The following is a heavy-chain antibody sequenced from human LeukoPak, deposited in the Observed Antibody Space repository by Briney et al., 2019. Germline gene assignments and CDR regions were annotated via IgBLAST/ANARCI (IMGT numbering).Heavy chain of an antibody. V-gene: IGHV3-66*01. CDR2: IYSGGST. CDR1: GFTVSSNY. J-gene: IGHJ6*02. CDR3: AREGDSSRWSYYYYYAMDV. D-gene: IGHD6-13*01. Sequence: GGSLRLSSAASGFTVSSNYMSWVRQAPGKVLEWVSGIYSGGSTYYADSVKGRFIISRDNSKNTMFPQMNSLRAEDTAVYYCAREGDSSRWSYYYYYAMDVWGQGTTVTVSS.